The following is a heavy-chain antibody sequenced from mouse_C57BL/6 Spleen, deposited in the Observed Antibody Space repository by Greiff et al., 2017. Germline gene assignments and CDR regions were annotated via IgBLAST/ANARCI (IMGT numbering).Heavy chain of an antibody. CDR1: GYTFTDYY. CDR2: INPNNGGT. V-gene: IGHV1-26*01. J-gene: IGHJ2*01. CDR3: AREHYYFDY. Sequence: EVQLQQSGPELVKPGASVKISCKASGYTFTDYYMNWVKQSHGKSLEWIGDINPNNGGTSYNQKFKGKATLTVDKSSSTAYMELRSLTSEDSAVYYCAREHYYFDYWGQGTTLTVSS.